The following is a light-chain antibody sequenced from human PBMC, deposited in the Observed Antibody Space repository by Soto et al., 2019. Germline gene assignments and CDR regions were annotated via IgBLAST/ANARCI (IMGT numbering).Light chain of an antibody. CDR1: SSDVGGYKY. V-gene: IGLV2-11*01. CDR3: SSYTSSATLV. Sequence: QSALTQPRSVSGSPGQPVTISCTGTSSDVGGYKYVSWYQRHPGEAPKLIIYDVSERPSGVPDRFSGSKSGNTASLTISGLQAEDEADYYCSSYTSSATLVFGGGTKLTVL. CDR2: DVS. J-gene: IGLJ3*02.